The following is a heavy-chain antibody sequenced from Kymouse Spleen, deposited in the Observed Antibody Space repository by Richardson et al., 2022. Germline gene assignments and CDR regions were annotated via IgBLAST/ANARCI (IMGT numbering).Heavy chain of an antibody. J-gene: IGHJ3*02. CDR3: ARALYDILTGYYHAFDI. Sequence: QVQLQQWGAGLLKPSETLSLTCAVYGGSFSGYYWSWIRQPPGKGLEWIGEINHSGSTNYNPSLKSRVTISVDTSKNQFSLKLSSVTAADTAVYYCARALYDILTGYYHAFDIWGQGTMVTVSS. CDR2: INHSGST. CDR1: GGSFSGYY. V-gene: IGHV4-34*01. D-gene: IGHD3-9*01.